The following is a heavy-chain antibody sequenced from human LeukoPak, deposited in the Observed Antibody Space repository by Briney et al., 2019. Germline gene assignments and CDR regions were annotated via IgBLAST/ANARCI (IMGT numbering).Heavy chain of an antibody. CDR1: GGSINSNNYY. Sequence: SETLSLTCIVSGGSINSNNYYWSWIRQPAGKGLEWIGRIYTSGSTNYNPSLKSRVTVSLHTSKNQFSLKLSSVTAADTAVYYCTRVKRDYDILTGYYFGSYHDPWGQGTLVTVSS. J-gene: IGHJ5*02. V-gene: IGHV4-61*02. D-gene: IGHD3-9*01. CDR2: IYTSGST. CDR3: TRVKRDYDILTGYYFGSYHDP.